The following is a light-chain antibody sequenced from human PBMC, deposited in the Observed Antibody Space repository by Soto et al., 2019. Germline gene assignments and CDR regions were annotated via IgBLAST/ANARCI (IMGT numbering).Light chain of an antibody. CDR2: EGS. Sequence: QSALTQPASVSGSPGQSITISCTGTSSDVGSYNLVSWYQQHPGKDPKLMIYEGSKRPSGVSNRFSGSKSGNTASLTISGLQAEYEADYYCCSYAGSSTWVFGGGTKLTVL. J-gene: IGLJ3*02. V-gene: IGLV2-23*01. CDR3: CSYAGSSTWV. CDR1: SSDVGSYNL.